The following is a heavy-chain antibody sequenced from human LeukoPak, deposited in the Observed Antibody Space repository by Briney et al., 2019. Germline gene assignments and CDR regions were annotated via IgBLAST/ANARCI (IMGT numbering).Heavy chain of an antibody. J-gene: IGHJ3*02. V-gene: IGHV5-51*01. CDR2: IYPGDSDT. CDR1: GYRFINYW. Sequence: GESLKISCKGSGYRFINYWIAWVRQVPGKGLEWMGPIYPGDSDTTYSPPFQGQVTISVDKSISTAYLHWSSLKASDTAMYYCARGAFDMWGQGTMVTVSS. CDR3: ARGAFDM.